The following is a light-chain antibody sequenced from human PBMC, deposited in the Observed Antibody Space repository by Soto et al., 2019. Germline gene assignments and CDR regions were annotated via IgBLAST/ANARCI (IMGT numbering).Light chain of an antibody. Sequence: QSVLTQPASVSGSPGQSITISCTGTSSDVGGYNYVSWYQQHPGKAPKLMIYEVSNRPSGVSNRFSGSKSGNTASLTISGXXXEDEADYYCSSYTSSSTPYVFGTGTKVTVL. V-gene: IGLV2-14*01. CDR1: SSDVGGYNY. J-gene: IGLJ1*01. CDR2: EVS. CDR3: SSYTSSSTPYV.